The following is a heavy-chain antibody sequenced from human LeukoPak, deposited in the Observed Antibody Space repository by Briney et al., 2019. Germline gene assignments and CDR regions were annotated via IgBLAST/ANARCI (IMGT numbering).Heavy chain of an antibody. D-gene: IGHD6-13*01. Sequence: GGSLRLSCAASGFTFATYAMSWVRQAPGKGLEWVSVIYSGGSTYYADSVKGRFTISRDDSKNTVDLQMNSLRVEDTAVYYCAMRGNTWYDCWGQGTLVTVSS. J-gene: IGHJ4*02. CDR1: GFTFATYA. CDR3: AMRGNTWYDC. CDR2: IYSGGST. V-gene: IGHV3-53*01.